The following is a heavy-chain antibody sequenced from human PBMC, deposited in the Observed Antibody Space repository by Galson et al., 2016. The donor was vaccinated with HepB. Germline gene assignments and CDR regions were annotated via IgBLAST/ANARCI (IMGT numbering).Heavy chain of an antibody. V-gene: IGHV3-11*04. CDR1: GLTFSDQY. CDR2: ISSSGSFI. CDR3: ARDGAGSQNDFDY. Sequence: SLRLSCAASGLTFSDQYMSWIRQAPGKGLEFVPYISSSGSFISYADSVKGRFTISRDNAKKSVYLEMNSLRVEDTAVYYCARDGAGSQNDFDYWGQGTLVTVSS. D-gene: IGHD1-26*01. J-gene: IGHJ4*02.